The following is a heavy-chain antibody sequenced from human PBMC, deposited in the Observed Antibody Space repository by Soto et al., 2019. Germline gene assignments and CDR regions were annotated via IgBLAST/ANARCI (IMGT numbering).Heavy chain of an antibody. J-gene: IGHJ5*02. CDR1: GFTFDNYA. CDR3: AKRGRGNSES. Sequence: EVQLLESGGGLVQPGGSLRLSCSASGFTFDNYAMSWVRQAPGQGLEWVSAISGSGRSTYYADSVRGRFTISRDNSKNTVSLQMNSLRAEDTARYYCAKRGRGNSESWGQGTLFTVSS. CDR2: ISGSGRST. V-gene: IGHV3-23*01. D-gene: IGHD2-21*02.